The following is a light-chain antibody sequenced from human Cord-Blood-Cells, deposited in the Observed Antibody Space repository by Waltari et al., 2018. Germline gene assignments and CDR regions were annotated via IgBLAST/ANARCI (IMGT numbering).Light chain of an antibody. CDR1: QSVSSN. V-gene: IGKV3-15*01. CDR2: GAS. J-gene: IGKJ3*01. Sequence: EIVMTQSPATLSVSPGARATLSCRASQSVSSNLAWYQQKPGQAPRLRIYGASTRATRIPARFSGSGSGTEFTLTISSLQSEDFAVYYCQQYNNWPLLFTFGPGTKVDIK. CDR3: QQYNNWPLLFT.